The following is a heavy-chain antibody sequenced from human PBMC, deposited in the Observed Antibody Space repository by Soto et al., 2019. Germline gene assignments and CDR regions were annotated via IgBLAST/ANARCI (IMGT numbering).Heavy chain of an antibody. CDR2: INAGNGNT. J-gene: IGHJ6*02. Sequence: ASVKVSCKASGYTFTSYAMHWVRQAPGQRLEWMGWINAGNGNTKYSQKFQGRVTITRDTSASTAYMELSSLRSEDTAVYYCARNSRITIFGVVMPHYYYYGMDVWGQGTTVTVSS. V-gene: IGHV1-3*01. CDR1: GYTFTSYA. CDR3: ARNSRITIFGVVMPHYYYYGMDV. D-gene: IGHD3-3*01.